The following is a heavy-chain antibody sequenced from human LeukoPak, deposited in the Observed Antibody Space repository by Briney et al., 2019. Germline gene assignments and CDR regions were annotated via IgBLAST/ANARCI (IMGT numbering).Heavy chain of an antibody. CDR3: AREDVLLWFGELGHFDY. D-gene: IGHD3-10*01. CDR1: GFTFSSYS. J-gene: IGHJ4*02. V-gene: IGHV3-48*02. Sequence: PGGSLRLSCAASGFTFSSYSMNWVRQAPGKGLEWVSYISSSSSTIYYADSVKGRFTISRDNAKNLLYLQMNSLRDEDTAVYYCAREDVLLWFGELGHFDYWGQGTLVTVSS. CDR2: ISSSSSTI.